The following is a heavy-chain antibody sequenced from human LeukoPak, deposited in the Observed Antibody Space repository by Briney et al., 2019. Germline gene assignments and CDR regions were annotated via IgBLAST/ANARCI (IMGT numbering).Heavy chain of an antibody. CDR3: TYYSSGSDY. D-gene: IGHD6-19*01. CDR1: GFTFSSYG. CDR2: IRSKANSYAT. J-gene: IGHJ4*02. Sequence: GGSLRLSCAASGFTFSSYGMHWVRQAPGKGLEWVGRIRSKANSYATAYAASVKGRFTISRDDSKNTAYLQMNSLKTEDTAVYYCTYYSSGSDYWGQGTLVTVSS. V-gene: IGHV3-73*01.